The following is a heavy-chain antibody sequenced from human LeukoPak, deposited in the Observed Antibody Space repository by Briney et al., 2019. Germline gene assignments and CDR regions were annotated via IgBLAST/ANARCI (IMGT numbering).Heavy chain of an antibody. V-gene: IGHV3-9*03. D-gene: IGHD3-3*01. CDR1: GFTFDDYA. J-gene: IGHJ4*02. CDR3: AKGCTGVLEWLFCY. Sequence: PGGSLRLSCAASGFTFDDYAMHWVRQAPGKGLEWVSGISWNSGSIGYADSVKGRFTISRDNAKNSLYLQMNSLRAEDMALYYCAKGCTGVLEWLFCYWGQGTLVTVSS. CDR2: ISWNSGSI.